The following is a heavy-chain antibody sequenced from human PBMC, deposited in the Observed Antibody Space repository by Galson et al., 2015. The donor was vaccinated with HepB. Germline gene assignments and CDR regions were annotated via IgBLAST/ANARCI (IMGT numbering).Heavy chain of an antibody. V-gene: IGHV3-21*01. CDR1: GFTFSSYS. D-gene: IGHD1-26*01. CDR3: ARGVGARRAPFDY. Sequence: SLRLSCAASGFTFSSYSMNWVRQAPGKGLEWVSSISSSSSYIYYEDSVKGRLTISRDNAKNSLYLQMNSLRAEDTAVYYCARGVGARRAPFDYWGQGTLVTVSS. CDR2: ISSSSSYI. J-gene: IGHJ4*02.